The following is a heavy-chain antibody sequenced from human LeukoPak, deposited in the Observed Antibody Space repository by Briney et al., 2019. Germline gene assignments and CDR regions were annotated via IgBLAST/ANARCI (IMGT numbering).Heavy chain of an antibody. CDR3: ARGGRDGMDV. CDR2: ISAYNGNT. CDR1: GFTFTSYG. J-gene: IGHJ6*02. Sequence: ASVKVSYKASGFTFTSYGFTWVRQAPGQGLEWMGWISAYNGNTNYTQNFQGRVTITTDTSTTTVYMELRSLRSDDTAVYYCARGGRDGMDVWGQGTTVTVSS. V-gene: IGHV1-18*01. D-gene: IGHD3-16*01.